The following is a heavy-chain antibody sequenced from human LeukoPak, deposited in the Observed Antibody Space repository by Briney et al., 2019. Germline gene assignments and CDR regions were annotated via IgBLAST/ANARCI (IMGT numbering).Heavy chain of an antibody. J-gene: IGHJ4*02. CDR1: GASISDLGYY. CDR2: FDYRGAT. Sequence: SETLSLTCTVSGASISDLGYYWSWIRQRPGEGLEWIGFFDYRGATYYNPSLKSRLTISLDTSKNQFSLNLSSVTAADTAVYYCARGIYFDYWGQGTLVTVSS. CDR3: ARGIYFDY. V-gene: IGHV4-30-4*08.